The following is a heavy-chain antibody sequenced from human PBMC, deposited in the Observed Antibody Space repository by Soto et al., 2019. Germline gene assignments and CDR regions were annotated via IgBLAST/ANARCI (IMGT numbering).Heavy chain of an antibody. J-gene: IGHJ4*02. CDR3: ARDTGTYPYCFDY. D-gene: IGHD1-26*01. Sequence: PSETLSLTCTVSGGSISSGENFWNWIRQSPGKGLEWIGYIHHSGSTYYNPSLKSRLTISVDTSKNQISLKLNSVTAADTAVYYCARDTGTYPYCFDYWGQGTLGTVSS. CDR1: GGSISSGENF. V-gene: IGHV4-30-4*01. CDR2: IHHSGST.